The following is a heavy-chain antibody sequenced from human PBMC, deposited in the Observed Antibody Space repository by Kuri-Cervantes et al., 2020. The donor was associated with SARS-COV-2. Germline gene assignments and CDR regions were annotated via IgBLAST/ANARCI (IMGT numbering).Heavy chain of an antibody. CDR3: AREGIQLWEGIYYYYYGMDV. CDR1: GFTFSSYG. D-gene: IGHD5-18*01. CDR2: IWYDGSNK. Sequence: LSLTCAASGFTFSSYGVHWVRQAPGKGLEWVAVIWYDGSNKYYADSVKGRFTISRDNSKNTLYLQMNSLRAEDTAVYYCAREGIQLWEGIYYYYYGMDVWGQGTTVTVSS. J-gene: IGHJ6*02. V-gene: IGHV3-33*08.